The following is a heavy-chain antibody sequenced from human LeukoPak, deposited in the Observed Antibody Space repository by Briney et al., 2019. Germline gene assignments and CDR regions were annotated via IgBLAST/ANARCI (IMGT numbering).Heavy chain of an antibody. D-gene: IGHD6-19*01. Sequence: GGSLRLSCAASGFTFSSYSMNWVRQAPGKGLEWVSSISSSSSYIYYADSVKGRFTISRDNAKNSLYLQMNSLRAEDTAVYYCAREISVAGYNWFDPWGQGTLVTVSS. CDR2: ISSSSSYI. CDR3: AREISVAGYNWFDP. V-gene: IGHV3-21*01. J-gene: IGHJ5*02. CDR1: GFTFSSYS.